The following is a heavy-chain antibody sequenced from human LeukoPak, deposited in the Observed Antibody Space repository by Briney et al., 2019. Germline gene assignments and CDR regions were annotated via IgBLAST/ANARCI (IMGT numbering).Heavy chain of an antibody. V-gene: IGHV3-48*03. CDR1: GFTFSSYE. Sequence: GGSLRLSCAASGFTFSSYEMNWVRQAPGKGLEWVSYISSSGSTIYYADSVKGRFTISRDNSKNTLYLQMNSLRGEDTAVYYCAGHFGAWHYFDYWGQGTLVTVSS. D-gene: IGHD3-3*01. CDR2: ISSSGSTI. CDR3: AGHFGAWHYFDY. J-gene: IGHJ4*02.